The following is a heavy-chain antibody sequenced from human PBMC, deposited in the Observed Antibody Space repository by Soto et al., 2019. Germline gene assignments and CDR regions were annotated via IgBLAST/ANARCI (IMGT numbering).Heavy chain of an antibody. D-gene: IGHD3-16*01. CDR3: AKAYFVWSSEQPYYFDY. J-gene: IGHJ4*02. V-gene: IGHV3-23*01. CDR1: GFTFSNYA. Sequence: EVQLLDSGGGLVQPGGSLRLSCAASGFTFSNYAMTWVRQAPGKGLEWVSGISGSGGRSYYADSVKGRFTISRDNYKSTLYLQMNSLSAEDTDVYYCAKAYFVWSSEQPYYFDYWGQGTLVTVSS. CDR2: ISGSGGRS.